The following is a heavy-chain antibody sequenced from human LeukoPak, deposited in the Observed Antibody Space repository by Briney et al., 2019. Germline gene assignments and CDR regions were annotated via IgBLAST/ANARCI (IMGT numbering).Heavy chain of an antibody. V-gene: IGHV3-30-3*01. J-gene: IGHJ4*02. Sequence: GGSLRLSCAASGFTFSSYAMHWVRQAPGKGLEWVAVISYDGSNKYYADSVKGRFTISRDNSKNTLYPQMNSLRAEDTAVYYCASFPWELRPTWGQGTLVTVSS. CDR1: GFTFSSYA. CDR2: ISYDGSNK. D-gene: IGHD1-26*01. CDR3: ASFPWELRPT.